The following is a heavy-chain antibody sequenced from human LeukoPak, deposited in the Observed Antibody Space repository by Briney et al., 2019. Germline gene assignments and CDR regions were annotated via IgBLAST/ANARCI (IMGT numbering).Heavy chain of an antibody. V-gene: IGHV3-30*03. J-gene: IGHJ4*02. CDR1: GFTFSSYG. CDR3: ARDVERPLDY. D-gene: IGHD1-1*01. CDR2: ISYDGNNK. Sequence: GGSLRLSCAASGFTFSSYGMHWVRQAPGKGLEWVAVISYDGNNKYYGDSVKGRFTISRDNSKNTLFLQMNSLRAEDTAVYYCARDVERPLDYWGQGTLVTVSS.